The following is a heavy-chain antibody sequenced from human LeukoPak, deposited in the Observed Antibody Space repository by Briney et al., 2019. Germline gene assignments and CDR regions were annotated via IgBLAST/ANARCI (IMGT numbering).Heavy chain of an antibody. D-gene: IGHD2-2*01. J-gene: IGHJ6*03. CDR2: IYPGDSDT. CDR1: GYSLTSYW. CDR3: ARHSYAVVPAATLGYYYMDV. V-gene: IGHV5-51*01. Sequence: GESLKISCKGSGYSLTSYWIGWVRQMPGKGLEWMGIIYPGDSDTRYSPSFQGQVTISADKSISTAYLQWSSLKASDTAMYYCARHSYAVVPAATLGYYYMDVWGKGTTVTVSS.